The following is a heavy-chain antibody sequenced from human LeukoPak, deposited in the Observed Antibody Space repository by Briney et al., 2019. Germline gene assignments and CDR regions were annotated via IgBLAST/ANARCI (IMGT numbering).Heavy chain of an antibody. J-gene: IGHJ4*02. CDR2: INPSGGST. Sequence: ASVKVSCKASGYTFTSYYMHWVRQAPGQGLEWMGIINPSGGSTSYAQKFQGRVTMTRDTSTSTVYMELSSLRSDDTAVYYCARDREQWHEVDYWGQGTLVTVSS. CDR1: GYTFTSYY. D-gene: IGHD6-19*01. V-gene: IGHV1-46*01. CDR3: ARDREQWHEVDY.